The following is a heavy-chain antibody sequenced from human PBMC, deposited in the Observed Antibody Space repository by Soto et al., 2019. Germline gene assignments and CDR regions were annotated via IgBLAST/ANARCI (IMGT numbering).Heavy chain of an antibody. D-gene: IGHD4-17*01. J-gene: IGHJ4*02. CDR3: ARVKNDYGDLPLDY. CDR1: GYTFTGYY. CDR2: INPNSGGT. Sequence: ASVKVSCKASGYTFTGYYMHWSRQAPGQGLEWMGWINPNSGGTNYAQKFQGRVTMTRDTSISTAYMELSRLRSDDTAVYYCARVKNDYGDLPLDYWGQGTLVTVSS. V-gene: IGHV1-2*02.